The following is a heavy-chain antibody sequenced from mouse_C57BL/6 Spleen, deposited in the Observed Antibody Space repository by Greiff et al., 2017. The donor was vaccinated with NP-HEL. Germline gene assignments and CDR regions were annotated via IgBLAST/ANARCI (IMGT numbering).Heavy chain of an antibody. Sequence: QVQLQQSGAELVRPGASVTLSCKASGYTFTDYEMHWVKQTPVHGLEWIGAIDPETGGTAYNQKFKGKAILTADKSSSTAYMELRSLTSEDSAVYYGPIYYGPWFAYWGQGTLVTVSA. CDR3: PIYYGPWFAY. D-gene: IGHD2-1*01. CDR1: GYTFTDYE. V-gene: IGHV1-15*01. CDR2: IDPETGGT. J-gene: IGHJ3*01.